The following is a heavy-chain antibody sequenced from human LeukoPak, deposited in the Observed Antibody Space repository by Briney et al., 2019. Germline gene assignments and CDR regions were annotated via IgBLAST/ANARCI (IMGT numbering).Heavy chain of an antibody. Sequence: ASVKVTCKTSGYTFTSHGINWVRQAPGQGLEWMGWISTYNGDTNSAQKFQGRVTLTTDTSTSTAYMELRSLRYDDTAVYYCTRRGPPATNWFDPWGQGTLVTVSS. D-gene: IGHD3-10*01. V-gene: IGHV1-18*01. CDR3: TRRGPPATNWFDP. CDR1: GYTFTSHG. J-gene: IGHJ5*02. CDR2: ISTYNGDT.